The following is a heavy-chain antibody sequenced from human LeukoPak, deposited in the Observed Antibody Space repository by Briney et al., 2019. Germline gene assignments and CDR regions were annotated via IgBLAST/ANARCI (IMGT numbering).Heavy chain of an antibody. V-gene: IGHV4-34*01. CDR1: GGSFSGYY. CDR2: INHSGST. Sequence: LETLSLTCAVYGGSFSGYYWSWIRQPPGKGLEWIGEINHSGSTNYNPSLKSRVTISVDTSKNQFSLKLSSVTAADTAVYYCARNPRDSGWYRRNKFDYWGQGTLVTVSS. D-gene: IGHD6-19*01. J-gene: IGHJ4*02. CDR3: ARNPRDSGWYRRNKFDY.